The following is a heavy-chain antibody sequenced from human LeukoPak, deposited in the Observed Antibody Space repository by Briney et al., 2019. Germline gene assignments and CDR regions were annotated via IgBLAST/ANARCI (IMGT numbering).Heavy chain of an antibody. V-gene: IGHV4-39*01. CDR3: ARQDSYDMALT. CDR2: IYYSGST. D-gene: IGHD3-22*01. Sequence: PSETLSLTCTVSGGSISSGAYYWGWIRQPPGKGLEWIGSIYYSGSTYYNPSLKSRVTISVDTSKNQFSLKLGSVTAADTAVYYCARQDSYDMALTWGQGTLVTVSS. CDR1: GGSISSGAYY. J-gene: IGHJ5*02.